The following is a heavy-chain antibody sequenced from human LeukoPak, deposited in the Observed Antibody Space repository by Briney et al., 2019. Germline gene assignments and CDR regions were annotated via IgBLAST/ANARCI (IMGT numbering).Heavy chain of an antibody. Sequence: SVKVSCKASGGTFSSYAISWVRQAPGQGLEWMGRIIPILGIANYAQKFQGRVTITADKSTSTAYMELSSLSSEDTAVYYCARDEDSGYEAFDIWGQGTMVTVSS. D-gene: IGHD5-12*01. CDR1: GGTFSSYA. CDR2: IIPILGIA. CDR3: ARDEDSGYEAFDI. J-gene: IGHJ3*02. V-gene: IGHV1-69*04.